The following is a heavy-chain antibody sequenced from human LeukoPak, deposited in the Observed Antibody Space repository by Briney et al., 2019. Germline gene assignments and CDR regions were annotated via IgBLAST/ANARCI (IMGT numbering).Heavy chain of an antibody. V-gene: IGHV1-8*02. Sequence: ASVKVSCKASGYTFTDYYMHWVRQAPGQGLEWMGWINPNSGNTGYAQKFQGRVTMTRNTSISTAYMELSSLRSEDTAVYYCATPWSRGDVWGQGTTVTVSS. CDR3: ATPWSRGDV. CDR2: INPNSGNT. D-gene: IGHD2-8*02. CDR1: GYTFTDYY. J-gene: IGHJ6*02.